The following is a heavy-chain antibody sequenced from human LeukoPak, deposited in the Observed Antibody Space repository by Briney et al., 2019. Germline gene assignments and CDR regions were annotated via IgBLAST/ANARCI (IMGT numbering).Heavy chain of an antibody. CDR2: ITGSGGST. CDR3: AKGNWGERLDWYFDL. D-gene: IGHD1-26*01. V-gene: IGHV3-23*01. CDR1: GFTFSNYD. J-gene: IGHJ2*01. Sequence: GGSLRLSCAASGFTFSNYDMSRVRQAPGSGLEWVSGITGSGGSTYYADSVKGRFTISRDNSKTTLYLQMNSLRAQDTAVYYCAKGNWGERLDWYFDLWGRGTLVTVSS.